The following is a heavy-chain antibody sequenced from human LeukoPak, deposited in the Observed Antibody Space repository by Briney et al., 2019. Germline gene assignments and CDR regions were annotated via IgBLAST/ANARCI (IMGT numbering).Heavy chain of an antibody. Sequence: SETLSLTCAVYGGSFSSYYWSWIRPSPGKGLEWIAEINHRGDTNYKPSVKSRVTISVDTSKNQFSLKVTSLTAADTAVYYCARGPTISETGYFDYWGQGTLVTVSS. CDR3: ARGPTISETGYFDY. J-gene: IGHJ4*03. V-gene: IGHV4-34*01. D-gene: IGHD1-1*01. CDR2: INHRGDT. CDR1: GGSFSSYY.